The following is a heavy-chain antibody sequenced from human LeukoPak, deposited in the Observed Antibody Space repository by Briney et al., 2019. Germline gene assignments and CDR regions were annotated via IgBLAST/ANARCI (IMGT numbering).Heavy chain of an antibody. Sequence: SQTLSLTCAISGDRVSSNSAAWNWIRQSPSRDLEWLGRTYYRSKWYYDYALSVKRRIVINPDTSKNQFSLQLNSVTPEDTAVYYCARQSSTDYYYYGLDLWGQGTTVAVSS. V-gene: IGHV6-1*01. J-gene: IGHJ6*02. CDR3: ARQSSTDYYYYGLDL. D-gene: IGHD1-1*01. CDR1: GDRVSSNSAA. CDR2: TYYRSKWYY.